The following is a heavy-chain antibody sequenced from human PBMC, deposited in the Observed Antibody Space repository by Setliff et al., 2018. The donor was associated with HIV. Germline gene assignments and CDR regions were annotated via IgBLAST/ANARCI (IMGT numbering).Heavy chain of an antibody. CDR1: GYTFTKYG. CDR2: ISAYNGNT. D-gene: IGHD3-22*01. J-gene: IGHJ4*02. Sequence: ASVKVSCKASGYTFTKYGVSWVRQAPGQGLEWMGWISAYNGNTNYPQKFQGRVTMTTDTSTSTAYMELRSLRSDDTAVYYCARVEYYYDSSGYYYDYWGQGTLVTVSS. CDR3: ARVEYYYDSSGYYYDY. V-gene: IGHV1-18*01.